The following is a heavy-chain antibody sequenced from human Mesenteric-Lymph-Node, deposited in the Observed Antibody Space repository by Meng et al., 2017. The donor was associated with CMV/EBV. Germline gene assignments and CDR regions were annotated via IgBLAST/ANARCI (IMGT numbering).Heavy chain of an antibody. V-gene: IGHV3-48*03. CDR3: ARGEDNYDQSSENWFDP. D-gene: IGHD3-3*01. CDR1: GFTFSSYE. Sequence: GESLKISCAASGFTFSSYEMNWVRQAPGKGLEWVSHITGSGSIIYYADSVKGRFTISRDNAKNSLYLQMNSLRAEDTAVYYCARGEDNYDQSSENWFDPWGQGTLVTVSS. J-gene: IGHJ5*02. CDR2: ITGSGSII.